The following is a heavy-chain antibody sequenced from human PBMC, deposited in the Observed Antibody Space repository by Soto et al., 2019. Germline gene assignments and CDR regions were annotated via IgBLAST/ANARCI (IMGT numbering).Heavy chain of an antibody. CDR2: IYYSGST. D-gene: IGHD1-1*01. CDR3: ARIGSVLSYYFDY. J-gene: IGHJ4*02. CDR1: GGSIRSGGYY. V-gene: IGHV4-31*03. Sequence: QVQLQESSPGLVKPSQTLSLTCTVSGGSIRSGGYYWSWIRQHPGKGLEWIGYIYYSGSTYYNPSLKSRVTIAVDTSKNQFSLKLNSVTAADTAVYHCARIGSVLSYYFDYLGQGSLVIVSS.